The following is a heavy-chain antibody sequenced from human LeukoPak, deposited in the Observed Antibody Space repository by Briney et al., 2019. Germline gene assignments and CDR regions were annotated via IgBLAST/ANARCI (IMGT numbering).Heavy chain of an antibody. Sequence: GGSLRLSCAASGFTFSSYNMNWVRQAPGKGLEWVSYISSSSTTIDYADSVKGRFTISRDNAKNSLYLQMNSLRAEDTAVYYCAGGTGTTSYYYYYMDVWGKGTTVTVSS. D-gene: IGHD1-1*01. V-gene: IGHV3-48*01. J-gene: IGHJ6*03. CDR3: AGGTGTTSYYYYYMDV. CDR2: ISSSSTTI. CDR1: GFTFSSYN.